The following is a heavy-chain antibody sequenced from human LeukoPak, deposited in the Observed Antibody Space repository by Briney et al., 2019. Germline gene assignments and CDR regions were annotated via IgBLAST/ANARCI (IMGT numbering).Heavy chain of an antibody. J-gene: IGHJ6*03. Sequence: GGSLRLSCAASGFTFSSYGMHWVRQAPGKGLEWVAVIWYDGSNKYYADSVEGRFTISRDNSKNTLYLQMNSLRAEDTAVYYCARDACSSTSCYTPAYYYMDVWGKGTTVTVSS. CDR1: GFTFSSYG. CDR2: IWYDGSNK. V-gene: IGHV3-33*01. D-gene: IGHD2-2*01. CDR3: ARDACSSTSCYTPAYYYMDV.